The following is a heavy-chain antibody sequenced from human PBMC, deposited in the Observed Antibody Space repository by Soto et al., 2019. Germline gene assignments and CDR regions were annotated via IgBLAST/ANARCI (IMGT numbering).Heavy chain of an antibody. D-gene: IGHD2-15*01. CDR3: ARQSWAGGGNSSYYGMDV. J-gene: IGHJ6*02. V-gene: IGHV4-39*01. CDR2: IYYSGST. CDR1: GGSISSSSYY. Sequence: SETLSLTCTVSGGSISSSSYYWGWIRQPPGKGLEWIGSIYYSGSTYYNPSLKSRVTISVDTSKNQFSLKLSSVTAADTAVYYCARQSWAGGGNSSYYGMDVWGQGTTVTVSS.